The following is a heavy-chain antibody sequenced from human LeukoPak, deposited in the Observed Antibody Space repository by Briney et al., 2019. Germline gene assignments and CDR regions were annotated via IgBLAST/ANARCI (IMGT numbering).Heavy chain of an antibody. CDR3: ARGDSSPPDY. CDR1: GASLSSSSYY. Sequence: PSETLSLTCTVSGASLSSSSYYWGWIRQPPGKGLEWIGSIYSSGSTHHNPSLKSRVTISIDTTKNQFSLKLNSVTAADTAVYYCARGDSSPPDYWGQGTLVTVSS. CDR2: IYSSGST. J-gene: IGHJ4*02. V-gene: IGHV4-39*01. D-gene: IGHD6-13*01.